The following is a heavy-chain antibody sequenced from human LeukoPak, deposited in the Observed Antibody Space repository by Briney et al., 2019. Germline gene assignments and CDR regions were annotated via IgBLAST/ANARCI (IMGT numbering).Heavy chain of an antibody. CDR2: INHSGST. V-gene: IGHV4-34*01. CDR3: ARQIAVAGTGIAAFDI. Sequence: GSLRLSCAASGLSFSNYAMYWIRQPPGKGLEWIGEINHSGSTNYNPSLKSRVTISVDTSKNQFSLKLSSVTAADTAVYYCARQIAVAGTGIAAFDIWGQGTMVTVSS. CDR1: GLSFSNYA. D-gene: IGHD6-19*01. J-gene: IGHJ3*02.